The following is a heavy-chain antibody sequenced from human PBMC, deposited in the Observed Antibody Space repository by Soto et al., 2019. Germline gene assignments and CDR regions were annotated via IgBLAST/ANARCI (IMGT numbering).Heavy chain of an antibody. J-gene: IGHJ4*02. CDR2: INPNSGGT. CDR1: GNTFTSYD. V-gene: IGHV1-2*02. D-gene: IGHD5-18*01. CDR3: ARENSGKGYSYGFDY. Sequence: GASVKVSCKASGNTFTSYDINWVRQAPGQGLEWMGWINPNSGGTNYAQKFQGRVTMTRDTSISTAYMELSRLRSDDTAVYYCARENSGKGYSYGFDYWGQGTLVTVSS.